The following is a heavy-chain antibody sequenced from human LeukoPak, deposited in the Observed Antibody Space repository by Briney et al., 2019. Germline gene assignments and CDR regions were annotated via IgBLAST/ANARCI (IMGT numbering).Heavy chain of an antibody. J-gene: IGHJ4*02. CDR2: IYYSGST. D-gene: IGHD5-12*01. CDR1: GGSVSSGSYY. Sequence: SETLSLTCTDSGGSVSSGSYYWSWIRQPPGKGLEWIGYIYYSGSTNYNPSLKSRVTISVDTSKNQFSLKLSSVTAADTAVYYCARYSGYDTRLFDYWGQGTLVTVSS. CDR3: ARYSGYDTRLFDY. V-gene: IGHV4-61*01.